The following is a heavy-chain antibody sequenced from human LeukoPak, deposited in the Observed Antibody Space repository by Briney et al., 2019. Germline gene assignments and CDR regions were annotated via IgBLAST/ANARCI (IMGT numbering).Heavy chain of an antibody. CDR2: ISSNGDAT. J-gene: IGHJ4*02. D-gene: IGHD2-2*02. Sequence: PGGSLRLSCAASGFTFNSYAMQWVRQTPGEGLEYVSGISSNGDATYYANSVKERFIISRDNSRNMLYLQMGSLRAEDMAVYYCARADCSSSSCYTVAYWGQGILVTVSS. V-gene: IGHV3-64*01. CDR3: ARADCSSSSCYTVAY. CDR1: GFTFNSYA.